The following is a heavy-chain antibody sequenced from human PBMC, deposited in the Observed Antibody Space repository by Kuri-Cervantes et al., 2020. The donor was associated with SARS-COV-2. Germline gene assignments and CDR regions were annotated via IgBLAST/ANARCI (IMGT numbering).Heavy chain of an antibody. D-gene: IGHD2-2*01. J-gene: IGHJ4*02. CDR1: GYSTSSGYY. CDR3: ASYHQLLPRRSFDY. V-gene: IGHV4-38-2*01. Sequence: SETLSLTCAVSGYSTSSGYYWGWIRQPPGKGLEWIGSIYHSGSTYYNPSLKSRVTISVDTSKNQLSLKLSSVTAADTAVYYCASYHQLLPRRSFDYWGQGTLVTVSS. CDR2: IYHSGST.